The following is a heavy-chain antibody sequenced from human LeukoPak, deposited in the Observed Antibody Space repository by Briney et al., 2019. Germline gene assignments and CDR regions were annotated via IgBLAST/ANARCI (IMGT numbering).Heavy chain of an antibody. V-gene: IGHV3-9*01. Sequence: PGRSLRLSCAASGFTFDDYAMHWVRQAPGKGLEWVSGISWNSGSIGHADSVKGRFTISRDNAKNSLYLQMNSLRAEDTALYYCAKESSLGAMVFLFDYWGQGTLVTVSS. CDR3: AKESSLGAMVFLFDY. CDR1: GFTFDDYA. J-gene: IGHJ4*02. D-gene: IGHD5-18*01. CDR2: ISWNSGSI.